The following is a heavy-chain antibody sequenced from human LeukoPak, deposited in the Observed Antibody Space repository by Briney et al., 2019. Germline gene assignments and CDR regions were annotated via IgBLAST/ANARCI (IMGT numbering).Heavy chain of an antibody. CDR3: ARGSFYFDY. D-gene: IGHD3-10*01. CDR1: GFTFSSYA. V-gene: IGHV3-64*01. Sequence: GGSLRLSCAASGFTFSSYAVRWVRQAPGKGLEYVSAISGYGDNTYYANSVKGRFTISRDNSKNTVYLQMGSLRAEDTAVYYCARGSFYFDYWGQGTLVTVSS. CDR2: ISGYGDNT. J-gene: IGHJ4*02.